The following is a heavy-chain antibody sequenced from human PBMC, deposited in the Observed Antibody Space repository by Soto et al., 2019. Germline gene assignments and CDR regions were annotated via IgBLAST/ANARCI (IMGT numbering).Heavy chain of an antibody. J-gene: IGHJ4*02. CDR3: ARSPKDPVLRYFDWFLD. CDR1: GGSISSYY. D-gene: IGHD3-9*01. Sequence: SETLSLTCTVSGGSISSYYWSWIRQPPGKGLEWIGYIYYSGSTNYNPSLKSRVTISVDTSKNQFSLKLSSVTAADTAVYYCARSPKDPVLRYFDWFLDWGQGPLVTVSS. V-gene: IGHV4-59*08. CDR2: IYYSGST.